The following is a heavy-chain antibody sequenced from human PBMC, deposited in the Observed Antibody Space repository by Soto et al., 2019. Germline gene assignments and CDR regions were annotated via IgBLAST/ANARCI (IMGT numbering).Heavy chain of an antibody. CDR1: GGSISSGDYY. Sequence: SETLSLTCTVSGGSISSGDYYWSWIRQPPGKGLEWIGYIYYSGSTYYNPSLKSRVTISVDTSKNQFSLKLSSVTAADTAVYYCARVGPPGAYNWFDPWGQGTLVTVS. CDR2: IYYSGST. J-gene: IGHJ5*02. V-gene: IGHV4-30-4*01. D-gene: IGHD7-27*01. CDR3: ARVGPPGAYNWFDP.